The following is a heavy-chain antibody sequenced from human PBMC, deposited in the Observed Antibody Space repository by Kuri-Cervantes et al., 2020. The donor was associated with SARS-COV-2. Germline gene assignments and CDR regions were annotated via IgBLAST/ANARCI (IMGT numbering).Heavy chain of an antibody. CDR2: IDPSDSYT. CDR3: ARLDRITMVRGVIITTPFDY. D-gene: IGHD3-10*01. CDR1: GYSFTSYW. Sequence: GGSLRLSCKGSGYSFTSYWISWVRQMPGKGLEWMGRIDPSDSYTNYSPSFQGHVTISADKSISTAHLQWGSLKASDTAMYYCARLDRITMVRGVIITTPFDYWGQGTLVTVSS. J-gene: IGHJ4*02. V-gene: IGHV5-10-1*01.